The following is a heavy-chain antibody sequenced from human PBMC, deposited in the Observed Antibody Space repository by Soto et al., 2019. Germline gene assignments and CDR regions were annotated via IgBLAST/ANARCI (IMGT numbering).Heavy chain of an antibody. Sequence: ASVKVSCKASRGTFSSYAISWVRQAPGQGLEWMGGIIPIFGTANYAQKFQGRVTITADKSTSTAYMELSSLRSEDTAVYYCARGSSGWYSDGYYYGMDVWGQGTTVTVSS. J-gene: IGHJ6*02. D-gene: IGHD6-19*01. CDR1: RGTFSSYA. V-gene: IGHV1-69*06. CDR3: ARGSSGWYSDGYYYGMDV. CDR2: IIPIFGTA.